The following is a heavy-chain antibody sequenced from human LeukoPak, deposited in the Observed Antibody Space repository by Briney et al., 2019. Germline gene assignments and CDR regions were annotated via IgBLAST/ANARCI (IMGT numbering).Heavy chain of an antibody. J-gene: IGHJ4*02. Sequence: PGRALRLSCAASGFTFSSYGMHWVRQAPGKGLEGVAVISYDGSNKYYADSVKGRFTISRDNSKNTLYLQMNSLRAEDTAVYYCAKQYSGYLSDYWGQGTLVTVSS. CDR2: ISYDGSNK. D-gene: IGHD5-12*01. V-gene: IGHV3-30*18. CDR3: AKQYSGYLSDY. CDR1: GFTFSSYG.